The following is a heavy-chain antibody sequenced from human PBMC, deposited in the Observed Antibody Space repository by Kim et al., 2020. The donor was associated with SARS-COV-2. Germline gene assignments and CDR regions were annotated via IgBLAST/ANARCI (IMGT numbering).Heavy chain of an antibody. Sequence: SETLSLTCAVYGGSFSGYYWSWIRQPPGKGLEWVGEINHSGSTNYNPSLKSRVTISVDTSKNQFSLKLSSVTAADTAVYFCARGGRWQQLPRYSSGRFRLDPWGQGTLVTVSS. D-gene: IGHD6-19*01. CDR1: GGSFSGYY. CDR2: INHSGST. J-gene: IGHJ5*02. V-gene: IGHV4-34*01. CDR3: ARGGRWQQLPRYSSGRFRLDP.